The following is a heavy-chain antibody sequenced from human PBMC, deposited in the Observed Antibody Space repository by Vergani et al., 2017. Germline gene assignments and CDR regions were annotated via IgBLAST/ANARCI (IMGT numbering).Heavy chain of an antibody. Sequence: QLQLQESGPGLVKPSATLSLTCSVSGASIRSSNYYWGWIRQPPGKWLEWIASIHYSGSTYYNPSLKSRVTISVDTSKNQFSLKLSSVTAADAAVYFWARHASVGWLVTWGWIDPWGQGILVTVSS. V-gene: IGHV4-39*01. CDR1: GASIRSSNYY. J-gene: IGHJ5*02. CDR2: IHYSGST. CDR3: ARHASVGWLVTWGWIDP. D-gene: IGHD6-19*01.